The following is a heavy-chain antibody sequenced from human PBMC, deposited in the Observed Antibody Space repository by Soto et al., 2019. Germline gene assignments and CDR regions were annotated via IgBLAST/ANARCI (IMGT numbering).Heavy chain of an antibody. CDR3: ARDPLQGYCSSSSGYNAEYLDY. J-gene: IGHJ4*02. D-gene: IGHD2-2*01. V-gene: IGHV1-18*01. CDR2: ISAYNGNT. Sequence: ASVKVSCKASGYTFTSYGISWVRQAPGQGLEWMGWISAYNGNTNYAQKLQGRVTMTTDTSTSTAYMELRSLRSDDTAVYYCARDPLQGYCSSSSGYNAEYLDYWGQGTLVTVSS. CDR1: GYTFTSYG.